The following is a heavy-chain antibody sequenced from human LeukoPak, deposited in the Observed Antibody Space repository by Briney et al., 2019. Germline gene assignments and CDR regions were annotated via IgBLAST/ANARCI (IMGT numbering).Heavy chain of an antibody. CDR1: GFTYSSYV. CDR3: AYSGSYTEAFDI. D-gene: IGHD1-26*01. Sequence: GGSLRLSCAASGFTYSSYVMHWVREAPGKGLEWVAVISYDGSNKYYADSVKGRFTISRDNSKNTLYLQMNSLRAEDTAVYYCAYSGSYTEAFDIWGQGTMVTVSS. J-gene: IGHJ3*02. V-gene: IGHV3-30*03. CDR2: ISYDGSNK.